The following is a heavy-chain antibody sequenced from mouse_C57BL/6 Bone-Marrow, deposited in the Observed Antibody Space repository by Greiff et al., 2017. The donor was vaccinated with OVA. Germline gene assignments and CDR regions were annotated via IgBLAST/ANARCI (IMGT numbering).Heavy chain of an antibody. D-gene: IGHD1-1*01. CDR1: GYTFTSYW. CDR3: ARSDGSSCGY. Sequence: QVQLKQPGAELVKPGASVKLSCKASGYTFTSYWMQWVKQRPGQGLEWIGEIDPSDSYTNYNQKFKGKATLTVDTSSSTAYMQLSSLTSEDSAVYYCARSDGSSCGYWGQGTTLTVSS. CDR2: IDPSDSYT. J-gene: IGHJ2*01. V-gene: IGHV1-50*01.